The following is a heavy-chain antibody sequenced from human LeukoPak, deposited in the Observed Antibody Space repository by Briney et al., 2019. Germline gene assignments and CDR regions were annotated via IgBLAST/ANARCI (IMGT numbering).Heavy chain of an antibody. CDR2: INSDGSST. J-gene: IGHJ4*02. D-gene: IGHD1-26*01. CDR3: ARGRSAFDN. Sequence: GGSLRLSCAASGFTFSSHWTHWVRQVPGKGLVWVSRINSDGSSTTYADSVKGRFTISRDNAKNTLYVQMNSLRDEDTAVYYCARGRSAFDNWGQGTLVTVSS. CDR1: GFTFSSHW. V-gene: IGHV3-74*01.